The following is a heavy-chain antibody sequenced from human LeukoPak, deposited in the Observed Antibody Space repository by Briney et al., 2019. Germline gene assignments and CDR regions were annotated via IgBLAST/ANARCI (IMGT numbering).Heavy chain of an antibody. Sequence: PGGSLRLSCAASGFTFSSYAMSWVRQAPGKGLEWVSAISGSGGSTYYADSVKGRFTISRDNSKNTLYLQMNSLRAEDTAVYYCARDRGYCSSTSCYPFDYWGQGTLVTVSS. V-gene: IGHV3-23*01. D-gene: IGHD2-2*01. CDR3: ARDRGYCSSTSCYPFDY. J-gene: IGHJ4*02. CDR2: ISGSGGST. CDR1: GFTFSSYA.